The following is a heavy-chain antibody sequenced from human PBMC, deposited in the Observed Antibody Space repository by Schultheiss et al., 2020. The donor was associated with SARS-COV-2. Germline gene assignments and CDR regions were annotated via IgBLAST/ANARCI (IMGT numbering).Heavy chain of an antibody. Sequence: SQTLSLTCAVYGGSFSGYYWSWIRQPPGKGLEWIGEINHSGSTTYNPSLKGRVSISLDTSKNQFSLKLRSVTAADTAVYFCARCSSGYYGFDYLGRGTLVTVSS. D-gene: IGHD3-22*01. J-gene: IGHJ4*02. CDR2: INHSGST. CDR3: ARCSSGYYGFDY. V-gene: IGHV4-34*01. CDR1: GGSFSGYY.